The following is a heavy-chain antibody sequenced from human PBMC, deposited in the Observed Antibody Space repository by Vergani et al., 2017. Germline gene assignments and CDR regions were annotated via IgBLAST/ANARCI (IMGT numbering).Heavy chain of an antibody. CDR2: IYYSGST. D-gene: IGHD1-26*01. V-gene: IGHV4-39*01. Sequence: QLQLQESGPGLVKPSETLSLTCTVSGGSISSSSYYWGWIRQPPGKGLEWIGSIYYSGSTYYNPSLKRRVTISVDTSKNQFSLKLSSVTAADTAVYYCARQVGSTTSVGRSWFDPWGQGTLVTVSS. CDR1: GGSISSSSYY. J-gene: IGHJ5*02. CDR3: ARQVGSTTSVGRSWFDP.